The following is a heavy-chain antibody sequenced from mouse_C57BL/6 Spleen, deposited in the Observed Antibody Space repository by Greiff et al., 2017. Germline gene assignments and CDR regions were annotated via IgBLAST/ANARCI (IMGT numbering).Heavy chain of an antibody. CDR2: IYPGSGST. J-gene: IGHJ2*01. V-gene: IGHV1-55*01. D-gene: IGHD2-1*01. Sequence: QVQLQQPGAELVKPGASVKMSCKASGYTFTSYWITWVKQRPGQGLEWIGDIYPGSGSTNYNEKFKSKATLTVDTSSSTAYMQLSSLTSEDSAVYYCARENGNFYYFDYWGQGTTLTVSS. CDR1: GYTFTSYW. CDR3: ARENGNFYYFDY.